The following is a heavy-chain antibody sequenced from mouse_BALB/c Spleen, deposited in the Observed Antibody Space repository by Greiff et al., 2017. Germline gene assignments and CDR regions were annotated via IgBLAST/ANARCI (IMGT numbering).Heavy chain of an antibody. D-gene: IGHD1-1*01. Sequence: DVQLQESGPGLVKPSQSLSLTCTVTGYSITSDYAWNWIRQFPGNKLEWMGYISYSGSTSYNPSLKSRISITRDTSKNQFFLQLNSVTTEDTATYYCARTTTVVATDYWGQGTTLTVSS. J-gene: IGHJ2*01. CDR2: ISYSGST. V-gene: IGHV3-2*02. CDR3: ARTTTVVATDY. CDR1: GYSITSDYA.